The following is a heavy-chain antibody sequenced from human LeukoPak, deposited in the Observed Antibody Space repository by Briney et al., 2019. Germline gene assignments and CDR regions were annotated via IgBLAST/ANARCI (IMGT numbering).Heavy chain of an antibody. CDR3: ARDNIAVAGTPFDY. J-gene: IGHJ4*02. V-gene: IGHV3-20*04. Sequence: PGGSLRLSCAASGFTFDDYGMSWVRQAPGKGLEWVSGINWNGGSTGYADSVKGRFTISRDNAKNSLYLQMNSLRAEDTALYYCARDNIAVAGTPFDYWGQGTLVTVSS. D-gene: IGHD6-19*01. CDR1: GFTFDDYG. CDR2: INWNGGST.